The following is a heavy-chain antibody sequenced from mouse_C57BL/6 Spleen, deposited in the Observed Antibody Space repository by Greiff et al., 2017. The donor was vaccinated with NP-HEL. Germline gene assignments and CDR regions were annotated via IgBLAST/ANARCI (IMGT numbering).Heavy chain of an antibody. Sequence: VQLQQPGAELVMPGASVKLSCKASGYTFTSYWMHWVKQRPGQGLEWIGEIDPSDSYTNYNQKFTGKSTLTADKSSSTAYMQLSSLTSEDSAVYYCARSIGYYGSGDYFDYWGQGTTLTVSS. V-gene: IGHV1-69*01. J-gene: IGHJ2*01. CDR2: IDPSDSYT. CDR1: GYTFTSYW. CDR3: ARSIGYYGSGDYFDY. D-gene: IGHD1-1*01.